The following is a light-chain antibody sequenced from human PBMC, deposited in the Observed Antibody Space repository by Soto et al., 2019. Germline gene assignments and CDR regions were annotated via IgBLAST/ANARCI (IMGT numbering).Light chain of an antibody. Sequence: DIQMTQSPTSLSASVGDSVTITCRASQGIRNFVAWYQQKPGEAPKLLIYAASTLQSGVPSRFSGSGSGTDFTLTINSLQPEDVATYSCQKYSSVPVFGPGTKVEIK. J-gene: IGKJ3*01. CDR3: QKYSSVPV. CDR2: AAS. V-gene: IGKV1-27*01. CDR1: QGIRNF.